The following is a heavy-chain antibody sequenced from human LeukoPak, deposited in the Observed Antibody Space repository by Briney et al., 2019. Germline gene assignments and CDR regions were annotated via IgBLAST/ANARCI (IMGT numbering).Heavy chain of an antibody. Sequence: GGSLRLSCAASGFSFSNYWMHWVRQAPGKGLVWATRMNSDGSATYYADSVQGRFTISRDNAKNTLYLQMNSLRAEDTAMYFCAKGPNYFDSWGQGTLVTVSS. V-gene: IGHV3-74*01. CDR2: MNSDGSAT. CDR3: AKGPNYFDS. CDR1: GFSFSNYW. J-gene: IGHJ4*02.